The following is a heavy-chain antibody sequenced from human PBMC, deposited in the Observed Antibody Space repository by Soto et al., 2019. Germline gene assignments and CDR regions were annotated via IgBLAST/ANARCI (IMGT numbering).Heavy chain of an antibody. CDR3: TTVSGDAFDI. CDR1: GFTFSNAW. CDR2: IKSKTDGGTT. Sequence: EVQLVESGGGLVKPGGSLRLSCAASGFTFSNAWMSWVRQAPGKGLEWVGRIKSKTDGGTTDYAAAVKGRFTISRNDSENTLYLQMNSLKTADTALYYCTTVSGDAFDIWGQGTMVTVSS. J-gene: IGHJ3*02. V-gene: IGHV3-15*01.